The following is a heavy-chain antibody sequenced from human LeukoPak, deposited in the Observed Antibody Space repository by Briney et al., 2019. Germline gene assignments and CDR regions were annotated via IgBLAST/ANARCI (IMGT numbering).Heavy chain of an antibody. CDR3: ARDPGHPYGPGYYFDY. CDR2: IYSGGST. J-gene: IGHJ4*02. Sequence: PGGSLRLSCAASGFTVSSNYMSWVRQAPGKGLEWVSVIYSGGSTYYADSVKGRFTISRDNSKNTLYLQMNSLRAEDTAVYYCARDPGHPYGPGYYFDYWGQGTLVTVSS. D-gene: IGHD3-10*01. V-gene: IGHV3-66*01. CDR1: GFTVSSNY.